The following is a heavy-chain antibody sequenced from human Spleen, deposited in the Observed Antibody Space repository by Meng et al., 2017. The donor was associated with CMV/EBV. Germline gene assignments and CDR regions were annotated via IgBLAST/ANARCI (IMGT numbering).Heavy chain of an antibody. CDR2: IYYSGST. V-gene: IGHV4-39*07. J-gene: IGHJ5*02. Sequence: SETLSLTCTVSGGSISSSSYYWGWIRQPPGKGLEWIGSIYYSGSTYYNPSLKSRVTISVDTSKNQFSLKLSSVTAADTAVYYCARDKKYYDFWSAPGWFDPWGQGTLVTVSS. CDR3: ARDKKYYDFWSAPGWFDP. D-gene: IGHD3-3*01. CDR1: GGSISSSSYY.